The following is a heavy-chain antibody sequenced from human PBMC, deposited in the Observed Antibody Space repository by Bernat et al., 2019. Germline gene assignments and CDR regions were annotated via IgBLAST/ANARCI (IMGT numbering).Heavy chain of an antibody. V-gene: IGHV3-30-3*01. Sequence: QVQLVESGGGVVQPGRSLRLSCAASGFTFSSDAMHRVRQAPGKGLEWVAVISYDGSNKYYADSVKGRFTISRDNSKNTLYLQMNSLRAEDTAVYYCAREGAVAGVYYFDYWGQGTLVTVSS. CDR1: GFTFSSDA. CDR2: ISYDGSNK. J-gene: IGHJ4*02. CDR3: AREGAVAGVYYFDY. D-gene: IGHD6-19*01.